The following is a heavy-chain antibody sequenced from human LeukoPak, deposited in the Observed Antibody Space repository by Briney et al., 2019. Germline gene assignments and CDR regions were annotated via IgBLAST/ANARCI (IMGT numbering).Heavy chain of an antibody. J-gene: IGHJ6*02. CDR1: GFTFDDYA. Sequence: GGSLRLSCAASGFTFDDYAMHCVRQAPGKGLEWVSGICWNSGSIGYADSVKGRFTISRDNAKNSLYLQMNSLRAEDTALYYCAKDIAAATNYNYYGMDVWGQGTTVTVSS. D-gene: IGHD6-13*01. CDR3: AKDIAAATNYNYYGMDV. CDR2: ICWNSGSI. V-gene: IGHV3-9*01.